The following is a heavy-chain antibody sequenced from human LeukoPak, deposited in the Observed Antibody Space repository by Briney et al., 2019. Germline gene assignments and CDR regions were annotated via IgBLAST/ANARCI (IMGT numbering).Heavy chain of an antibody. CDR1: GGSISSDNYY. CDR2: IYYTGNT. D-gene: IGHD3/OR15-3a*01. CDR3: ARQTGSGLFILP. V-gene: IGHV4-39*01. Sequence: SETLSLTCTVSGGSISSDNYYWGWIRQPPGKGLEWIGSIYYTGNTYYNASLKSRVTISIDTSKNQISLRLTSVTATDTAIYYCARQTGSGLFILPGGQGTLVTVSS. J-gene: IGHJ4*02.